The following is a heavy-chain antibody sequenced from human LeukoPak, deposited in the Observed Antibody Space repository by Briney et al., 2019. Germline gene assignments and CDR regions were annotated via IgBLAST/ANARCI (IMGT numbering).Heavy chain of an antibody. J-gene: IGHJ6*03. CDR3: ARAQYGDYFSGTKTYYYYYMDV. V-gene: IGHV1-69*13. CDR1: GGTFSSYA. Sequence: ASVKVSCKASGGTFSSYAISWVRQAPGQGLEWMGGIIPIFCTANYAQKFQGRVTITADESTSTAYMELSSLRSEDTAVYYCARAQYGDYFSGTKTYYYYYMDVWGKGTTVTVSS. CDR2: IIPIFCTA. D-gene: IGHD4-17*01.